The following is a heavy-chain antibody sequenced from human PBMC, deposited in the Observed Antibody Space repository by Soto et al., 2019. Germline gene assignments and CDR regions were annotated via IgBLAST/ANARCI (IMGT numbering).Heavy chain of an antibody. D-gene: IGHD5-12*01. V-gene: IGHV4-30-2*06. CDR1: GASISYGGYS. CDR2: ITHLENT. J-gene: IGHJ4*02. CDR3: VRGGGNDPFDY. Sequence: QLRLQESGSGVVKTSESLSLTCTVVGASISYGGYSWSWIRQSPGRGLEWLGHITHLENTYFNPSFKSRVSMSIDRTKNHFSLKVTYMTDADKGRYFCVRGGGNDPFDYWGQWILVTVSS.